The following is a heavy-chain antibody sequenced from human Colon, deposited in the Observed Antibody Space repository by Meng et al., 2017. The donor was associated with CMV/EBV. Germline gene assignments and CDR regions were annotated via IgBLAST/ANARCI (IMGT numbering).Heavy chain of an antibody. Sequence: FSLRTRGVVVGWILQPPGKPLEWLALIYWDDAKRYSPSLKTRLTIAKDTSKNQVVLTMTNMDPVDTATYYCALGTYAIMGAPEMDDYWGQGTLVTVSS. CDR2: IYWDDAK. J-gene: IGHJ4*02. CDR1: FSLRTRGVV. CDR3: ALGTYAIMGAPEMDDY. V-gene: IGHV2-5*02. D-gene: IGHD1-26*01.